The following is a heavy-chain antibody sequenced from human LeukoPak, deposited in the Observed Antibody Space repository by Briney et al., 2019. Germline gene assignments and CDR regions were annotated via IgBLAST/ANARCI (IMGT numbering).Heavy chain of an antibody. D-gene: IGHD2-2*01. CDR1: GFTFSSYW. CDR2: INHNGNVN. CDR3: ARDSTRSAFDY. V-gene: IGHV3-7*01. J-gene: IGHJ4*02. Sequence: GGSLRLSCAASGFTFSSYWMNWARQAPGKGLEWVASINHNGNVNYYVDSVKGRFTISRDNAKNSLYLQMNSLRVEDTAVYYCARDSTRSAFDYWGQGTLVTVSS.